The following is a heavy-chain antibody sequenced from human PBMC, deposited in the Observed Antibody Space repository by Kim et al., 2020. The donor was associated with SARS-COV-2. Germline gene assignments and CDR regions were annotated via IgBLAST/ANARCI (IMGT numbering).Heavy chain of an antibody. CDR2: INHSGST. D-gene: IGHD3-10*01. J-gene: IGHJ5*02. V-gene: IGHV4-34*01. CDR1: GGSFSGYY. Sequence: SETLSLTCAVYGGSFSGYYWSWIRQPPGKGLEWIGEINHSGSTNYNPSLKSRVTISVDTSKNQFSLKLSSVTAADTAVYYCARGPLYGSGSYYSQVGQIRRFDPWGQGTLVTVSS. CDR3: ARGPLYGSGSYYSQVGQIRRFDP.